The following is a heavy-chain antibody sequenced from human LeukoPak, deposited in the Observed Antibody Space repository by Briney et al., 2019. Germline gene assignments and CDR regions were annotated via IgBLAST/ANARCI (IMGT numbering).Heavy chain of an antibody. CDR3: ARADYCSGGSCYKGYFDY. J-gene: IGHJ4*02. D-gene: IGHD2-15*01. V-gene: IGHV1-8*01. CDR1: GYTFTSYD. CDR2: MNPNSGNT. Sequence: ASVKVSCKASGYTFTSYDINWVRQATGQGLEWMGWMNPNSGNTGYAQKFQGRVTMTRNTSISTAYMELSSLRSEDTAVYYCARADYCSGGSCYKGYFDYWGQGTLVTVSS.